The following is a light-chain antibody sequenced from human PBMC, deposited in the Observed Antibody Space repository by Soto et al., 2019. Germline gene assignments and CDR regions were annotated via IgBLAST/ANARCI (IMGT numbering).Light chain of an antibody. Sequence: QSALTQPRSVSGSPGQSVTISCTGTSSDVGGYDYVSWYQQHPGKAPKLIIYDVTKWPSGVPGRFSGSKSGNTASLTISGLQAEDEADYYCCSYAGTSSLVFGGGTKLTVL. V-gene: IGLV2-11*01. CDR1: SSDVGGYDY. CDR2: DVT. CDR3: CSYAGTSSLV. J-gene: IGLJ2*01.